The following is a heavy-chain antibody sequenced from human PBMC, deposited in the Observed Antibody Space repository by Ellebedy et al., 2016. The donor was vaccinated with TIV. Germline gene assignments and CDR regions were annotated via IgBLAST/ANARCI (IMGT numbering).Heavy chain of an antibody. J-gene: IGHJ4*02. CDR3: ARDRMGSYEY. Sequence: AASVKVSCKASGYTFNDYYIHWVRQAPGQGLEWMGWINPKTGDITYVQRFQGRVTMTRDTSITTVYMELDRLTSDDTAVYYCARDRMGSYEYWGQGTRVTVSS. V-gene: IGHV1-2*02. CDR2: INPKTGDI. D-gene: IGHD3-10*01. CDR1: GYTFNDYY.